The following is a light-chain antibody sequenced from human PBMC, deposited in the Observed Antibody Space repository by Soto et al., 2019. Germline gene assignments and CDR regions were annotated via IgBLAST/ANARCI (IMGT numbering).Light chain of an antibody. CDR3: QNYNSFSQFT. CDR2: GAS. J-gene: IGKJ3*01. CDR1: QGISIY. V-gene: IGKV1-27*01. Sequence: DIQMTQSPSSLSASVGDRVTITCRASQGISIYLAWYQQKPGKVPKLLIYGASALQSGVPSRYSGSGSGTDFTLTITRLQPEDVATYYCQNYNSFSQFTFGPGTKVDIK.